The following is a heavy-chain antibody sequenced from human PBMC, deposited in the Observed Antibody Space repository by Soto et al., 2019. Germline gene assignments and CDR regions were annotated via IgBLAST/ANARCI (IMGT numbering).Heavy chain of an antibody. CDR3: SIGSWSAETFDV. CDR1: GGTFSTYT. D-gene: IGHD2-2*01. V-gene: IGHV1-69*02. CDR2: IIPMLTVT. Sequence: QVHLEQSGAEVKKPGSSVKVSCKAAGGTFSTYTLIWVRQAPGQGLEWMGRIIPMLTVTNSAQKFQGRVTHTADKSTSTAFMELTSLTSDDTDVYYCSIGSWSAETFDVWGQGTMVTVSS. J-gene: IGHJ3*01.